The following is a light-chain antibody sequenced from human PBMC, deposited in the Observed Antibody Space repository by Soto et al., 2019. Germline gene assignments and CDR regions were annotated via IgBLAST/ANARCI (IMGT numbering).Light chain of an antibody. J-gene: IGKJ4*01. CDR2: WAY. V-gene: IGKV4-1*01. Sequence: AGSEGVWVTVVCMSCQSVLYSSNNKNYLAWYQQKPGQPHKLIIYWAYTRESGVHDRFSGSGSGTDFTRTISSLQAEDVAVYYCKHYYTTPLTFGGGTKVDIK. CDR3: KHYYTTPLT. CDR1: QSVLYSSNNKNY.